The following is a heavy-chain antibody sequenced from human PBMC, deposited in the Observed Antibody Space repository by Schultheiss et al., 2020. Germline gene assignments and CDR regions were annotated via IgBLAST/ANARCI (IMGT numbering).Heavy chain of an antibody. V-gene: IGHV4-39*01. CDR1: GGSISSSSYY. CDR3: ARYRGGWFDP. J-gene: IGHJ5*02. CDR2: IYYSGST. Sequence: SQTLSLTCTVSGGSISSSSYYWGWIRQPPGKGLEWIGSIYYSGSTYYNPSLKSRVTISVDTSKNQFSLKLSSVTAADTAVYYCARYRGGWFDPWGQGTLVTVSS. D-gene: IGHD1-14*01.